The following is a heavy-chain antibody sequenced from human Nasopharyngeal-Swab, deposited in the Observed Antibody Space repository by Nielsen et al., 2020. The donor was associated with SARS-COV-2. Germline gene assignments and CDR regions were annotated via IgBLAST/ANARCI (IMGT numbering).Heavy chain of an antibody. CDR2: VSYDGRHK. J-gene: IGHJ6*02. CDR3: AKSLRGVSLSFGYYYGLGV. Sequence: VRQAPGKGLEWVAVVSYDGRHKSYAGSVKGRFTVSRDNSKNTMYLQMSSLRAEDTAIYYCAKSLRGVSLSFGYYYGLGVWGQGTTVTVSS. D-gene: IGHD3-10*01. V-gene: IGHV3-30*18.